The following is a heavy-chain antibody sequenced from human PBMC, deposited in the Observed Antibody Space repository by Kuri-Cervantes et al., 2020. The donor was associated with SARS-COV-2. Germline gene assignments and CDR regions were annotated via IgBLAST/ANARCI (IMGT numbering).Heavy chain of an antibody. CDR1: GFTFSDYY. V-gene: IGHV3-15*01. D-gene: IGHD4-11*01. CDR3: ATSSTTTGRNRLLY. CDR2: IKSETDGGTI. J-gene: IGHJ4*02. Sequence: GESLKISCAASGFTFSDYYMSWIRQAPGKALEWVGRIKSETDGGTIDYAAPVKGRFTISRDDSKNTLYLQMNSLNTEDTAVYYCATSSTTTGRNRLLYWGQGTLVTVSS.